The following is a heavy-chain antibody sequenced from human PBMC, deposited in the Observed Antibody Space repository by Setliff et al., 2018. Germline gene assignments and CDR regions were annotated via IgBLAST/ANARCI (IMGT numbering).Heavy chain of an antibody. CDR2: TIPNFGTT. Sequence: ASVKVSCKASGGTFSSYGISWVRQAPGQGLEWLGGTIPNFGTTNYAQEFQDRVTIIADESTSTAYMELSSLRTEDTAVYYCAREGVDTRSSTDYRYYMDVWGKGTTVTVSS. CDR1: GGTFSSYG. V-gene: IGHV1-69*13. J-gene: IGHJ6*03. D-gene: IGHD5-18*01. CDR3: AREGVDTRSSTDYRYYMDV.